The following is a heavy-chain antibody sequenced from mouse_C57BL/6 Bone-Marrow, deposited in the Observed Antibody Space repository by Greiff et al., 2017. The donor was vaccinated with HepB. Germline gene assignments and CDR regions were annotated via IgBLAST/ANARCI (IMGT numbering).Heavy chain of an antibody. CDR1: GYTFTSYW. J-gene: IGHJ2*01. V-gene: IGHV1-64*01. Sequence: QVQLKQPGAELVKPGASVKLSCKASGYTFTSYWMHWVKQRPGQGLEWIGMINPNSGSTNYNEKFKSKATLTVDKSSSTAYMQLSSLTSEDSAVYYCARRVYYGKGFDYWGQGTTLTVSS. CDR2: INPNSGST. D-gene: IGHD1-1*01. CDR3: ARRVYYGKGFDY.